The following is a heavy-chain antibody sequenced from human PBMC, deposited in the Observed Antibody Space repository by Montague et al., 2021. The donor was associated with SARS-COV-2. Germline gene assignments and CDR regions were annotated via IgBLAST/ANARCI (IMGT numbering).Heavy chain of an antibody. CDR3: ASGRMVPYSSSWTTLYYYYGMDV. Sequence: CAISGDSVFSNSAAWNWIRQSPSRGLEWLERTYYRPKWYNDYAVSVKSRITINPDTSKNQFSLQLNSVTPEDTAVYYCASGRMVPYSSSWTTLYYYYGMDVWGQGTTVTVSS. J-gene: IGHJ6*02. D-gene: IGHD6-13*01. CDR2: TYYRPKWYN. V-gene: IGHV6-1*01. CDR1: GDSVFSNSAA.